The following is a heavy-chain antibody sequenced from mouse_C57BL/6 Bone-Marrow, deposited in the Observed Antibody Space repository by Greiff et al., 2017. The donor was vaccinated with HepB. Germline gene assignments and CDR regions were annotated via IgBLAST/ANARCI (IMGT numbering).Heavy chain of an antibody. J-gene: IGHJ4*01. CDR2: FTMYSDAT. D-gene: IGHD2-4*01. Sequence: LMESGAELVRPGSTVKLSCKDSYFAFMASAMHWVKQRPGHGLEWIGSFTMYSDATEYSENFKGKATLTANTSSSTAYMERSSLTSEDSAVYYCARGLYYDYPYAMDYWGQGTSVTVSS. V-gene: IGHV1-49*01. CDR3: ARGLYYDYPYAMDY. CDR1: YFAFMASA.